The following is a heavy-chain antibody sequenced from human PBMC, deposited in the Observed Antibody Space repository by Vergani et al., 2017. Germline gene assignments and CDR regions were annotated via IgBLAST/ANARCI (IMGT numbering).Heavy chain of an antibody. CDR1: GFTFSSYG. D-gene: IGHD3-10*01. J-gene: IGHJ6*02. CDR2: IWYDGSNK. V-gene: IGHV3-33*01. Sequence: QVQLVESGGGVVQPGRSLRLSCAASGFTFSSYGMHWVRQAPGKGLEWVAVIWYDGSNKYYADSVKGRFTISRDNSKNTLYLQMNSLRAEDTAVYYCARDYYSSEGSGMDVWGQGTTVTVSS. CDR3: ARDYYSSEGSGMDV.